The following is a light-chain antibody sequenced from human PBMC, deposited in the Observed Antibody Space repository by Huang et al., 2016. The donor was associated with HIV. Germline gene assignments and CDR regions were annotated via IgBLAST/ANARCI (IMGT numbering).Light chain of an antibody. CDR2: RAS. CDR1: QIVSRNY. J-gene: IGKJ1*01. V-gene: IGKV3-20*01. Sequence: IELTQSPGTLSLSPGERATLSCRASQIVSRNYVAWYQQKPGQAPRLLIYRASRRATGIPDKFSGSGSGTDFTLTINRLEPEDLAFYYCQQTGRSPWTFGQGTKVEI. CDR3: QQTGRSPWT.